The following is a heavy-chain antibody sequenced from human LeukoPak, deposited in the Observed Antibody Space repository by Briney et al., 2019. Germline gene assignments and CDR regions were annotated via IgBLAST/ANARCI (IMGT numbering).Heavy chain of an antibody. CDR3: AKEWVRVGAPNYFDY. CDR1: GFTFSSYA. J-gene: IGHJ4*02. CDR2: ISGSGGST. V-gene: IGHV3-23*01. Sequence: GGSLRLSCAASGFTFSSYAMSRVRQAPGKGLEWVSAISGSGGSTYYADSVKGRFTISRDNSKNTLYLQMNSLRAEDTAVYYCAKEWVRVGAPNYFDYWGQGTLVTVSS. D-gene: IGHD3-10*01.